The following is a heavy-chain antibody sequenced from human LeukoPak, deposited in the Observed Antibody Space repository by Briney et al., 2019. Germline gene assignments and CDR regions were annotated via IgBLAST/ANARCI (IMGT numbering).Heavy chain of an antibody. D-gene: IGHD4-23*01. V-gene: IGHV3-23*01. CDR3: AKTRPPGGNPFGYFDY. CDR1: GFTSSSYG. Sequence: GGSLRLSCAASGFTSSSYGMSWVRQAPGKGLEWVSAISASGVSKYYADSVKGRFTISRDNSKNTLYLQMNSLRAEDTAVYYCAKTRPPGGNPFGYFDYWGQGTLVTVSS. CDR2: ISASGVSK. J-gene: IGHJ4*02.